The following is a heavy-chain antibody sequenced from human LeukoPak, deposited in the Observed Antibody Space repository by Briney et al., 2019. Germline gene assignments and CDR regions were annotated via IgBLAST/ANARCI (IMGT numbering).Heavy chain of an antibody. J-gene: IGHJ5*02. Sequence: ASVKVSCKASGYTFTTYYMHWVRQAPGQGLEWMGIINPSGGSTTYAQNFQGRVTMTRDTSTSTVYMELSSLRSDDTAVYYCARGTTEGFAPWGQGTLVTVSS. CDR2: INPSGGST. D-gene: IGHD1/OR15-1a*01. CDR3: ARGTTEGFAP. V-gene: IGHV1-46*01. CDR1: GYTFTTYY.